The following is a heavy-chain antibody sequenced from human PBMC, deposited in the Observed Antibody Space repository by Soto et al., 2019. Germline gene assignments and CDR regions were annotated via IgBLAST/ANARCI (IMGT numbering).Heavy chain of an antibody. V-gene: IGHV4-39*02. CDR1: GASISSDNYY. CDR3: ASHQNGEYRNSDFFDS. D-gene: IGHD3-10*01. Sequence: SETLSLTCTVSGASISSDNYYWGWIRQPPGKGLEWIGTFYYSGNIYYNPSLRSRVTMSVDTSKNRFSLNLNSVTAADTAIYYCASHQNGEYRNSDFFDSWGQGTLVTVSS. J-gene: IGHJ4*02. CDR2: FYYSGNI.